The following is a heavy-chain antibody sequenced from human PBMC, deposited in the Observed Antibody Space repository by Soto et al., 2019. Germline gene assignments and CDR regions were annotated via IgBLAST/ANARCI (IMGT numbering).Heavy chain of an antibody. V-gene: IGHV4-4*02. CDR3: ARAGRFGELLAYYGMDV. Sequence: SETLSLTCAVSGCSISSSNWWSWVRQPPGKGLEWIGEIYHSGSTNYNPSLKSRVTISVDKSKNQFSLKLSSVTAADTAVYYCARAGRFGELLAYYGMDVWGQGTTVT. D-gene: IGHD3-10*01. J-gene: IGHJ6*02. CDR2: IYHSGST. CDR1: GCSISSSNW.